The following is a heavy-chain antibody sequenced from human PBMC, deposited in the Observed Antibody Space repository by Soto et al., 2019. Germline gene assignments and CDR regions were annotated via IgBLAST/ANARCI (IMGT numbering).Heavy chain of an antibody. V-gene: IGHV3-15*07. D-gene: IGHD3-3*01. J-gene: IGHJ5*02. CDR3: TTSRSPYYDFWSGYSDNWFDP. CDR1: GFTFSNAW. Sequence: GGSLRLSCAASGFTFSNAWMNWVRQAPGKGLEWVGRIKSKTDGGTTDYVAPVKGRFTISRDDSKNTLYLQMNSLKTEDTAVYYCTTSRSPYYDFWSGYSDNWFDPWGQGTLVTVSS. CDR2: IKSKTDGGTT.